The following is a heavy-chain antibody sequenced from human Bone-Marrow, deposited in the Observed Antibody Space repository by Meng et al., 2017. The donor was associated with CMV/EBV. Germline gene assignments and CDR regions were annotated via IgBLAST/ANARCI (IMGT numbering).Heavy chain of an antibody. V-gene: IGHV3-20*01. J-gene: IGHJ6*02. D-gene: IGHD3-10*01. CDR2: IIWNGGST. CDR3: ARDATGSGHYYYGMDV. CDR1: GFTFDDYG. Sequence: GESLKISCDASGFTFDDYGMSWVRQAPGKGLEWVSGIIWNGGSTGYADSVKGRFTISRDNAKNSLDLQMNSLRAEDTALYHFARDATGSGHYYYGMDVWGQGTTVTVSS.